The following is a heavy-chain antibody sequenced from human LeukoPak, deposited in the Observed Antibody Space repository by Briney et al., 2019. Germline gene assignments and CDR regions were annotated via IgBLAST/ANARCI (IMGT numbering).Heavy chain of an antibody. V-gene: IGHV4-61*02. CDR3: ARGNGYNWGLFDY. CDR1: GGSISSGSYY. J-gene: IGHJ4*02. D-gene: IGHD5-24*01. Sequence: PSQTLSLTCTVSGGSISSGSYYWSWIRQPAGKGLEWIGRIYTSGSTNYNPSFKSRVTISVDTSKNQFSLKLSSVTAADTAVYYCARGNGYNWGLFDYWGQGTLVTVSS. CDR2: IYTSGST.